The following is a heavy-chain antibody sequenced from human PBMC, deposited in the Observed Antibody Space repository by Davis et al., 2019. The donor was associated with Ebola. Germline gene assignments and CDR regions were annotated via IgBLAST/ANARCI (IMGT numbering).Heavy chain of an antibody. Sequence: PGGSLRLSCAASGFTFSDYYMNWIRQAPGKGLEWVSYISSSGTTMYYADSVKGRFTISRDHAKSSLYLQMNSLRDEDTAVYYCTRDTRSSGWYGDFDSWSQGTLVTVSS. CDR1: GFTFSDYY. CDR3: TRDTRSSGWYGDFDS. D-gene: IGHD6-19*01. V-gene: IGHV3-11*01. J-gene: IGHJ4*02. CDR2: ISSSGTTM.